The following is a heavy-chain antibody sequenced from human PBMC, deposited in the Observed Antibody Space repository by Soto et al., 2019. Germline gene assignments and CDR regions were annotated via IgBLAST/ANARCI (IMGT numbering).Heavy chain of an antibody. CDR2: ISSSSSYI. D-gene: IGHD3-10*01. J-gene: IGHJ4*02. Sequence: GGSLRLSCAASGFTFSSYSMNWVRQAPGKGLEWVSSISSSSSYIYYADSVKGRFTISRDNAKNSLYLQMNSLRAEDTAVYYCARDGTVDTMVRGVITYWGQGTRVTVSS. V-gene: IGHV3-21*01. CDR3: ARDGTVDTMVRGVITY. CDR1: GFTFSSYS.